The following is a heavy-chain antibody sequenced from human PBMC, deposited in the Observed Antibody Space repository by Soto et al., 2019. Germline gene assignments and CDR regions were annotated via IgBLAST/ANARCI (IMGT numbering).Heavy chain of an antibody. Sequence: QVQLVQSGAEVKKPGSSVRVSCKASGDSFSKYTVNWVRQAPRQGLEWVGGVIPRFGTTNFAPTLQGRVTFTADQSMNTVYMELSSLRSEHTALYYCARGRGLYNSGRSQLDSWGQGTLVTVSS. D-gene: IGHD1-1*01. J-gene: IGHJ4*02. CDR2: VIPRFGTT. CDR3: ARGRGLYNSGRSQLDS. CDR1: GDSFSKYT. V-gene: IGHV1-69*01.